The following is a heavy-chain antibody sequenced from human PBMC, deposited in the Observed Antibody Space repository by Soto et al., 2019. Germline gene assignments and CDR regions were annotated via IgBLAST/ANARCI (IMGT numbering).Heavy chain of an antibody. D-gene: IGHD3-3*01. CDR1: GGSFSGYY. CDR3: ARAWYYDFWSGYLFDY. Sequence: SETLSLTCAVYGGSFSGYYWSWIRQPPGRGLEWIGEINHSGSTNYNPSLKSRVTISVDTSKNQFSPKLSSVTAADTAVYYCARAWYYDFWSGYLFDYWGQGXLVTVSS. V-gene: IGHV4-34*01. J-gene: IGHJ4*02. CDR2: INHSGST.